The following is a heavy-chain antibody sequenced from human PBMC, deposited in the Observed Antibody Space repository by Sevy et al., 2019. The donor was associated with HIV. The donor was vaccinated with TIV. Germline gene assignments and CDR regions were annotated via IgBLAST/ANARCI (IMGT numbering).Heavy chain of an antibody. CDR3: AGDRRAGGTAMVNDYYYYMDV. V-gene: IGHV1-69*13. CDR1: GGTFSSYA. J-gene: IGHJ6*03. Sequence: ASVKVSCKASGGTFSSYAISWVRQAPGQGLEWMGRIIPIFGTANYAQTFQGRVTITADESTSTAYMELSSLRSEDTAVYYCAGDRRAGGTAMVNDYYYYMDVWGKGTTVTVSS. CDR2: IIPIFGTA. D-gene: IGHD5-18*01.